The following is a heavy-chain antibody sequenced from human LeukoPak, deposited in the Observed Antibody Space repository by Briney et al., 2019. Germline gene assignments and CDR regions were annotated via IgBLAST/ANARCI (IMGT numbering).Heavy chain of an antibody. J-gene: IGHJ5*02. CDR2: MSPDSGDT. Sequence: ASVKVSCKTSGYTFTSYDINWVRQATGQGLEWLGWMSPDSGDTGYAQKFQDRVTMTRDTSTNTAYMELAALTSEDSAVYYCARNRPNTGDFMSWGQGALVTVSS. CDR3: ARNRPNTGDFMS. CDR1: GYTFTSYD. D-gene: IGHD7-27*01. V-gene: IGHV1-8*01.